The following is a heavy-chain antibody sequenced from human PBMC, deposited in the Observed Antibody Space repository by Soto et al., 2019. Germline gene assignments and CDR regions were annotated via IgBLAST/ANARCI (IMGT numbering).Heavy chain of an antibody. CDR3: AREMSGTSSFYYYGLDV. J-gene: IGHJ6*02. CDR1: EFTFSDYY. CDR2: IGFSDSTI. D-gene: IGHD1-26*01. V-gene: IGHV3-11*01. Sequence: QVQLVESGGGLVKPGGSLRLSCAASEFTFSDYYMSWIRQAPGKGLEWVSYIGFSDSTIYYADSVKGRFTISRDNAKNSLSLQMDSLRAEDTAVYYCAREMSGTSSFYYYGLDVWGQGTTVTVSS.